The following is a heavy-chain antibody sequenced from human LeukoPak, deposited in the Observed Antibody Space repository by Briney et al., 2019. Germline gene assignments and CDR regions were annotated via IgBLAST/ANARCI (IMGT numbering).Heavy chain of an antibody. CDR1: GLTFCNTW. CDR3: VGSFLGY. J-gene: IGHJ4*02. Sequence: GGPLRLFCAASGLTFCNTWMTWVRQSTGKGLEWVGRIRSKTDGGTTDYTTPVKGRFTISRDDSKNTLYLQINSLKTEDTDEYYCVGSFLGYWGQGTLVTVSS. D-gene: IGHD3-10*01. V-gene: IGHV3-15*01. CDR2: IRSKTDGGTT.